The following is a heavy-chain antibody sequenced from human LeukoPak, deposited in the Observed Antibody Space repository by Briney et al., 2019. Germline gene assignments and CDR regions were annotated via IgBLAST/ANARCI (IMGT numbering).Heavy chain of an antibody. CDR3: AGCAAGTYYYYGMDV. J-gene: IGHJ6*02. D-gene: IGHD6-13*01. CDR2: IYSGGSA. V-gene: IGHV3-66*01. CDR1: GFTVSINY. Sequence: GGSLRLSCPASGFTVSINYRSGGPEAPGRGLGWGSVIYSGGSAYYADSVKGRFTIYRENSKNTLYLQMNSLRAEDTAVYYCAGCAAGTYYYYGMDVWGQGTTVTVSS.